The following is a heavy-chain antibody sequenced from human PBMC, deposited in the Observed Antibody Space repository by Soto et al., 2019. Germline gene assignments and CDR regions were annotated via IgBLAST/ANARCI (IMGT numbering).Heavy chain of an antibody. D-gene: IGHD2-2*01. CDR1: GGSISSYH. V-gene: IGHV4-59*01. J-gene: IGHJ6*03. Sequence: QVQLQESGPGLVKPSETLSLTCTVSGGSISSYHWSWIRQPPGKGLEWIGEVYNSGSSNSNPSLKNRATVSPNTSNIHLSLSLSSVTAADTAVYFCAREMGYCTTTSFHAGPLYYYMDVWGKGTTGTVSS. CDR3: AREMGYCTTTSFHAGPLYYYMDV. CDR2: VYNSGSS.